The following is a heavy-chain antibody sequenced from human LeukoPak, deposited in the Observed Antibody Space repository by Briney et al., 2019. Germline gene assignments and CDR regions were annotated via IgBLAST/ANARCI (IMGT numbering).Heavy chain of an antibody. J-gene: IGHJ3*02. CDR3: ARDPTTMEARYAFDI. V-gene: IGHV3-21*01. CDR1: GFTFSRYS. CDR2: ISSGSNYI. Sequence: PGGSLRLSCAASGFTFSRYSMNWVRQAPGKGLEWVSSISSGSNYIYYTDSVKGRFTISRDSAKNSLYLQMNSLRAEDTAVYYCARDPTTMEARYAFDIWGQGTMVTVSS. D-gene: IGHD5-18*01.